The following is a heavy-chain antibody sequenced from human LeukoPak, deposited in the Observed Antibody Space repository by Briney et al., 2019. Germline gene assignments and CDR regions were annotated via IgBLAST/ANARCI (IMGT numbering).Heavy chain of an antibody. V-gene: IGHV1-24*01. CDR1: GYTLTELS. CDR2: FDPEDGET. D-gene: IGHD3-22*01. Sequence: ASVKVSCKLSGYTLTELSMHWVRQAPGKGLEWMGGFDPEDGETIYAQKFQGRVTMTEDTSTDTAYMELSSLRSEDTAVYYCATSWRYYDSSGYYGGWFDPWGQGTLVTVSS. CDR3: ATSWRYYDSSGYYGGWFDP. J-gene: IGHJ5*02.